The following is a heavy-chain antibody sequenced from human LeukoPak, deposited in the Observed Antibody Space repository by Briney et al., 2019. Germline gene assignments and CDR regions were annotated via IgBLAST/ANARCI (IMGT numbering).Heavy chain of an antibody. D-gene: IGHD6-13*01. CDR2: IYPGDSDT. CDR1: GYSFTSYW. J-gene: IGHJ4*02. V-gene: IGHV5-51*01. CDR3: ARLSRQTQSSSWSSYYFDY. Sequence: PGESLKISCKGSGYSFTSYWIGWVRQMPGKGLEWMGIIYPGDSDTRYSPSFQGQVTISADKSISTAYLQWSSLKASDTAMYYCARLSRQTQSSSWSSYYFDYWGQGTLVTVSS.